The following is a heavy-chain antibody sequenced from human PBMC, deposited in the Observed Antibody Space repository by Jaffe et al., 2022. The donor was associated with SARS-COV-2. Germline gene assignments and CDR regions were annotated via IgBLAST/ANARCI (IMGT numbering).Heavy chain of an antibody. J-gene: IGHJ5*02. CDR2: IIPIFGTA. CDR1: GGTFSSYA. Sequence: QVQLVQSGAEVKKPGSSVKVSCKASGGTFSSYAISWVRQAPGQGLEWMGGIIPIFGTANYAQKFQGRVTITADESTSTAYMELSSLRSEDTAVYYCARAPYYYDSSGFPLRWFDPWGQGTLVTVSS. D-gene: IGHD3-22*01. V-gene: IGHV1-69*01. CDR3: ARAPYYYDSSGFPLRWFDP.